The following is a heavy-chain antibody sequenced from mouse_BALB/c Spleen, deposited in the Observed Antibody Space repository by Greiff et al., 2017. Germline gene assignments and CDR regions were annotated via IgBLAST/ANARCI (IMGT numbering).Heavy chain of an antibody. CDR2: ISYDGSN. Sequence: EVQLQESGPGLVKPSQSLSLTCSVTGYSITSGYYWNWIRQFPGNKLEWMGYISYDGSNNYNPSLKNRISITRDTSKNQFFLKLNSVTTEDTATYYCAITWSSMINPWFAYWGQGTLVTVSA. V-gene: IGHV3-6*02. CDR3: AITWSSMINPWFAY. J-gene: IGHJ3*01. CDR1: GYSITSGYY. D-gene: IGHD2-4*01.